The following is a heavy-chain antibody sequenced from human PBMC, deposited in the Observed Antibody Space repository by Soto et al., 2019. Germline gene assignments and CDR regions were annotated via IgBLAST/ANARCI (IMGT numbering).Heavy chain of an antibody. CDR3: ARDKGLSMVRGVGRDGMDV. Sequence: QVQLVESGGGVVQPGRSLRLSCAASGFTFSSYGMHWVRQAPGKGLEWVAVIWYDGSNKYYADSVKGRFTISRDNSKNTMYLQMHSLRAEDTAVYYCARDKGLSMVRGVGRDGMDVWGQGTTVTVS. V-gene: IGHV3-33*01. D-gene: IGHD3-10*01. CDR2: IWYDGSNK. CDR1: GFTFSSYG. J-gene: IGHJ6*02.